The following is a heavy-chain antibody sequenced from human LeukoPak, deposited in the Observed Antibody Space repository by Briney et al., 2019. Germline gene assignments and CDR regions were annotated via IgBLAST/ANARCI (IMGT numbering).Heavy chain of an antibody. D-gene: IGHD1-26*01. CDR2: ISSSSSTI. V-gene: IGHV3-48*01. Sequence: GGSLRLSCAASGFTFSSYSMNWVRQAPGKGLEWVSYISSSSSTIYYADSVKGRFTISRDNAKNSLYLQMNSLRAADTAVYYCARDVGREKWELSYWFDPWGQGTLVTVSS. J-gene: IGHJ5*02. CDR1: GFTFSSYS. CDR3: ARDVGREKWELSYWFDP.